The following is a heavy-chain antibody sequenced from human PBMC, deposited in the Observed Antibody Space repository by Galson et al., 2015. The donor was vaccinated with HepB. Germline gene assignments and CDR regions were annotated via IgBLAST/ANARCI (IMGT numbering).Heavy chain of an antibody. CDR3: AKASGPSTHHFSLALVEADYYYYYMDV. J-gene: IGHJ6*03. CDR2: ISGSGGST. D-gene: IGHD3-3*02. Sequence: SLRLSCAASGFTFSSYAMSWVRQAPGKGLEWVSAISGSGGSTYYADSVKGRFTISRDNSKNTLYLQMNSLRAEDTAVYYCAKASGPSTHHFSLALVEADYYYYYMDVWGKGTTVTVSS. V-gene: IGHV3-23*01. CDR1: GFTFSSYA.